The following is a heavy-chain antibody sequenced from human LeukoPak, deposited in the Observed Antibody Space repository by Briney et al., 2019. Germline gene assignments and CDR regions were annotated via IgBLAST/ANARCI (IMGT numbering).Heavy chain of an antibody. Sequence: ASVKVSCKASGYTFTSYDINWVRQATGQGLEWMGWMNPNSGNTNYAQKLQGRVTMTTDTSTSTAYMELRSLRSDDTAVYYCARDQRVSYYYYGMDVWGQGTTVTVSS. D-gene: IGHD3-10*01. CDR3: ARDQRVSYYYYGMDV. V-gene: IGHV1-18*01. J-gene: IGHJ6*02. CDR2: MNPNSGNT. CDR1: GYTFTSYD.